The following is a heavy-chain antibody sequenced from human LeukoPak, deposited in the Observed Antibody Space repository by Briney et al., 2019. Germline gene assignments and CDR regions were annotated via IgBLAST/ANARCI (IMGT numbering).Heavy chain of an antibody. J-gene: IGHJ4*02. CDR1: GYSFTSYW. CDR2: IYPGDSDT. CDR3: ARIGDSSGYYYVPYFDY. V-gene: IGHV5-51*01. D-gene: IGHD3-22*01. Sequence: GESLKISCKGSGYSFTSYWIGWVRQMPGKGLEWMGIIYPGDSDTRYSPSFQGQVTISADKSISTAYLQWSSLKASDTVMYYCARIGDSSGYYYVPYFDYWGQGTLVTVSS.